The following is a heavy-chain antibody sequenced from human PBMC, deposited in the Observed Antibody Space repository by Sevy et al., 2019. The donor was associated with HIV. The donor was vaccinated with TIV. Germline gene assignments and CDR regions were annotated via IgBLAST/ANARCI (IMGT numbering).Heavy chain of an antibody. CDR3: AKDFWSGAYYYYYGMDV. D-gene: IGHD3-3*01. V-gene: IGHV3-30*18. J-gene: IGHJ6*02. CDR2: ISYDGSHK. CDR1: GFTFSSYG. Sequence: GGSLRLSCAASGFTFSSYGMHWVRQAPGKGLEWVAVISYDGSHKYYADSVKGRFTISRDNSKNTLYLQMNSLRAEDTAVYYCAKDFWSGAYYYYYGMDVWGQGTTVTVSS.